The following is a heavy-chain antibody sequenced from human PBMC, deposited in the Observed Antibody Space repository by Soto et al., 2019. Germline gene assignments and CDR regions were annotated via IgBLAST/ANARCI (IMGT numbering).Heavy chain of an antibody. D-gene: IGHD3-9*01. CDR1: GGTFNNYG. Sequence: QVQLVQSGAEVKKPGSSVKVSCKASGGTFNNYGMGWVRLAPGQGLEWMGGIIPMIPRTNYAQKFQGRVTLTADASRSTAYMELRSLRSEDTAVYYCASWDYDVLTGYSYDDWGQGTLVTVSS. V-gene: IGHV1-69*01. CDR3: ASWDYDVLTGYSYDD. J-gene: IGHJ4*02. CDR2: IIPMIPRT.